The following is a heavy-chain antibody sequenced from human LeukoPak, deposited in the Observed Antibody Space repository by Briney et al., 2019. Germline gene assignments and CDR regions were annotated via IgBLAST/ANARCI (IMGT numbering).Heavy chain of an antibody. J-gene: IGHJ4*02. CDR3: AKGYSSGWSPFDY. CDR1: GFTFTSRA. Sequence: GGSLRLSCAASGFTFTSRAMSWVRQAPGKGLEWVSAITASGSTTYYADSVKGRFTISRDNSKNTLYLQMNSLRAEDTALYYCAKGYSSGWSPFDYWGQGTLVTVSS. CDR2: ITASGSTT. V-gene: IGHV3-23*01. D-gene: IGHD6-19*01.